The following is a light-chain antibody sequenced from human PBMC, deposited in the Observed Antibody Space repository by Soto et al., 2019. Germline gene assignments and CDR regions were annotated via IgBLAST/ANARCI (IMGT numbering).Light chain of an antibody. CDR1: GSDIGTYKH. Sequence: QSALTQPASVSGSPGQSITISCTGTGSDIGTYKHVSWFQHHPGKAPKLIIFEVSNRPSGISDRFSGFKSANTAYLTISGVQPEDEADYHCSSYTTIKTVVFGGGTKLTVL. V-gene: IGLV2-14*01. CDR3: SSYTTIKTVV. J-gene: IGLJ2*01. CDR2: EVS.